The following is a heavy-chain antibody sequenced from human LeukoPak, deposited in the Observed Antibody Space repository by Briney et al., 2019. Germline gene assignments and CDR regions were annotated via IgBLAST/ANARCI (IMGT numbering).Heavy chain of an antibody. J-gene: IGHJ3*02. CDR2: IYTSGST. Sequence: SETLSLTCTVSGGSISSYYWSWIRQPAGKGLEWIGRIYTSGSTSYNPSLKSRVTISVDTSKNQFSLKLSSVTAADTAVYYCARRPSAAAGNDAFDIWGQGTMVTVSS. D-gene: IGHD6-13*01. V-gene: IGHV4-4*07. CDR1: GGSISSYY. CDR3: ARRPSAAAGNDAFDI.